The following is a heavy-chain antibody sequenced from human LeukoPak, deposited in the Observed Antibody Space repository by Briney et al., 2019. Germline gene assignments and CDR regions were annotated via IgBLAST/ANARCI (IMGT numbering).Heavy chain of an antibody. J-gene: IGHJ6*03. D-gene: IGHD3-3*01. Sequence: PGGSLRLSCAASGFTFSIYSMNWVRQAPGKGLELVSSISGSSSYIYYADSVKGRFTISRDNAKNSLYLQMNSLRAEDTAVYYCAREGITIFGVVNYYYMDVWGKGTTVTVSS. CDR2: ISGSSSYI. CDR1: GFTFSIYS. CDR3: AREGITIFGVVNYYYMDV. V-gene: IGHV3-21*01.